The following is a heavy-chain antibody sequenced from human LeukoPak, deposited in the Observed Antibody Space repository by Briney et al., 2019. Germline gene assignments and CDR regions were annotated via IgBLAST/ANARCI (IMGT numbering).Heavy chain of an antibody. CDR2: IIPIFGTA. J-gene: IGHJ6*02. CDR3: ARGALYYYDSSGLQYYNYGMDV. CDR1: GGTFSSYA. D-gene: IGHD3-22*01. Sequence: PGASVKVSCKASGGTFSSYAISWVRQAPGQGLEWMGGIIPIFGTANYAQKFQGRVTITADESTSTAYMELSSLRSEDTAVYYCARGALYYYDSSGLQYYNYGMDVWGQGTTVTVSS. V-gene: IGHV1-69*13.